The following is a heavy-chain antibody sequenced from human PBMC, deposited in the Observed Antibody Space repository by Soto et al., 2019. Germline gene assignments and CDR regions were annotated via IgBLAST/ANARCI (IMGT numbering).Heavy chain of an antibody. CDR2: ISRSGGST. Sequence: VGSLRLSCAASGFTFSSYAMSWVRQAPGKGLEWVSTISRSGGSTYYADSVKGRFTISRDNSKNTLFLQMNRLRANDTAVYYCAKAGDYDFWSGSLNWFDPWGQGTLVTVSS. J-gene: IGHJ5*02. CDR1: GFTFSSYA. D-gene: IGHD3-3*01. V-gene: IGHV3-23*01. CDR3: AKAGDYDFWSGSLNWFDP.